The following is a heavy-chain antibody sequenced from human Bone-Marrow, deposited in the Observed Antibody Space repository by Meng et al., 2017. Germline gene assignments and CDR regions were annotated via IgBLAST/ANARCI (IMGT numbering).Heavy chain of an antibody. D-gene: IGHD3-10*01. CDR1: GFTFSSYA. J-gene: IGHJ4*02. CDR2: ISYDGSNK. V-gene: IGHV3-30*04. Sequence: GESLKISRAASGFTFSSYAMHWVRQAPGKGLEWVAVISYDGSNKYYADSVKGRFTISRDNSKNTLYLQMNSLRAEDAAVYYCARAVLLWFGEIDYWGQGTLVTVSS. CDR3: ARAVLLWFGEIDY.